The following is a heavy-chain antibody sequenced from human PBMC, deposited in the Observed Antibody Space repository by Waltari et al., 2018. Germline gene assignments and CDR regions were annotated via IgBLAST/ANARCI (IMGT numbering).Heavy chain of an antibody. CDR3: AGVLVGFWSGPPDH. V-gene: IGHV4-38-2*02. CDR2: IYHSGST. CDR1: GYSISSGYY. J-gene: IGHJ4*02. D-gene: IGHD3-3*01. Sequence: QVQLQESGPGLVKPSETLSLTCTVSGYSISSGYYWGWIRQPPGKGLEWIGSIYHSGSTYYNPSLKSRVTISVDTSKNQFSLKLSSVTAADTAVYYCAGVLVGFWSGPPDHWGQGTLVTVSS.